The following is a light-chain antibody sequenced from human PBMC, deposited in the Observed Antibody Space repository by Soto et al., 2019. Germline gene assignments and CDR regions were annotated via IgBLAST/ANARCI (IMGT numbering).Light chain of an antibody. CDR2: EVT. CDR1: SGDIGAYNY. Sequence: QSVLTQPASVSGSPGQSITISCTGTSGDIGAYNYVSWYQQHPGKAPKLMIYEVTKRPSGVPDRFSGSKSGNTASLTVSGLQAEDEANYFCSSYAGSNNLVFGGGTKVTVL. J-gene: IGLJ3*02. V-gene: IGLV2-8*01. CDR3: SSYAGSNNLV.